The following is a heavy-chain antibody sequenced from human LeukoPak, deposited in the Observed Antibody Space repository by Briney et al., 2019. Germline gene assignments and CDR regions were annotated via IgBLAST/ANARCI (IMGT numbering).Heavy chain of an antibody. CDR3: ARDRGTWNDDGFDY. V-gene: IGHV4-39*07. CDR2: IYYSGST. J-gene: IGHJ4*02. Sequence: SETLSLTCTVSGGSIRSSTDYWGWIRQPPGKELEWIGSIYYSGSTYYNPSLKSRVTISVDTSKNQFSVKLSSVTAADTAVYYCARDRGTWNDDGFDYWGQGTLVTVSS. D-gene: IGHD1-1*01. CDR1: GGSIRSSTDY.